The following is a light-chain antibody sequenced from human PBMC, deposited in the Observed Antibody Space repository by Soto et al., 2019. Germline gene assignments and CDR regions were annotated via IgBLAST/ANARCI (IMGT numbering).Light chain of an antibody. CDR3: QQYNSYSTT. Sequence: DIQMTQSPSTLSASVGDRVTITCRASQSISSWLAWYQQKPGKAPKLLIYKASSLESGVPSRFSGSGSGTEFTLTISSLQPDDFATYYCQQYNSYSTTFGGGTKVDIK. V-gene: IGKV1-5*03. CDR1: QSISSW. J-gene: IGKJ4*01. CDR2: KAS.